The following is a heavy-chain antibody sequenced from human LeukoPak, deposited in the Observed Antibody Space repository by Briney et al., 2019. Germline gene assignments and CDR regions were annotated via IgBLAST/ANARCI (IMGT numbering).Heavy chain of an antibody. CDR3: ARATYYKFTYYFDY. J-gene: IGHJ4*02. V-gene: IGHV4-31*03. CDR1: GGSISSGGYY. D-gene: IGHD1-26*01. CDR2: IYYSGGT. Sequence: SETLSLTCTVSGGSISSGGYYWSWIRQHPGKGLEWIGYIYYSGGTYYNPSLKSRVTISVDTSKNQFSLKLSSVTAADTAVYYCARATYYKFTYYFDYWGQGTLVTVSS.